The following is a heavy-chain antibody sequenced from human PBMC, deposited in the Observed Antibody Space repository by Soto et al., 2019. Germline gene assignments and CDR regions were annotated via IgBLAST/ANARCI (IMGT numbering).Heavy chain of an antibody. V-gene: IGHV3-23*01. Sequence: PGGSLRLACAASGVTFSSYAMSGVRQAPGKGLEWVSAISGSGGSTYYADSVKGRFTISRDNSKNTLYLQMNSLRAEDTAVYYCAKGGHSYGQRFDPWGQGTLVTVSS. J-gene: IGHJ5*02. D-gene: IGHD5-18*01. CDR2: ISGSGGST. CDR1: GVTFSSYA. CDR3: AKGGHSYGQRFDP.